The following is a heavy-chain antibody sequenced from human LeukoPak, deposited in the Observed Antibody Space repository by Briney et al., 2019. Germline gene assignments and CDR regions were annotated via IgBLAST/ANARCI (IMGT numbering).Heavy chain of an antibody. Sequence: PGGSLRLSCAASGFTFSSYGMHWVRQAPGKGLEWVAVICYDGSNKYYADSVKGRFTISRDNSKNTLYLQMNSLRAEDTAVYYCARGRLASRYCSGGSCYSNWFDPWGQGTLVTVSS. D-gene: IGHD2-15*01. CDR1: GFTFSSYG. CDR3: ARGRLASRYCSGGSCYSNWFDP. V-gene: IGHV3-33*01. J-gene: IGHJ5*02. CDR2: ICYDGSNK.